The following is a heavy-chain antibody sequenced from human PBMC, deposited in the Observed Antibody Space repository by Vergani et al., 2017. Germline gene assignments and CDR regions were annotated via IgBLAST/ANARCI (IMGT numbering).Heavy chain of an antibody. D-gene: IGHD1-14*01. Sequence: EVQLVESGGVVVQPGGSLRLSCAASGFTFDDYGMHWVRQAPGKGLEWVSLISWDGGSTYYAYSVKGRFTISRDNSKNSLYLQMNSLRAEDTALYYCAKDIIKFSTGIEAFDIWGQGTMVTVSS. V-gene: IGHV3-43D*03. CDR2: ISWDGGST. CDR1: GFTFDDYG. J-gene: IGHJ3*02. CDR3: AKDIIKFSTGIEAFDI.